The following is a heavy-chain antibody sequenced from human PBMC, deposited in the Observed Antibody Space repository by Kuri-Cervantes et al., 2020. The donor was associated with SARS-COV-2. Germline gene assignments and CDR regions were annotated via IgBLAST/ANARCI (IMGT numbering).Heavy chain of an antibody. CDR1: GYTFTSYD. D-gene: IGHD1-1*01. Sequence: ASVKVSCKASGYTFTSYDINWVRQATGQGLEWMGWMNPNSANTGFAQRLQGRVTMTRDTSISTAYMELSRLRSDDTAVYYCARALHLLQLGRRWGARLGYWGQGTLVTVSS. CDR3: ARALHLLQLGRRWGARLGY. J-gene: IGHJ4*02. V-gene: IGHV1-8*01. CDR2: MNPNSANT.